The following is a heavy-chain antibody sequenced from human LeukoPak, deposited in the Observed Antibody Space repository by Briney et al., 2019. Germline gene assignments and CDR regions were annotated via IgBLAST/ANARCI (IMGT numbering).Heavy chain of an antibody. V-gene: IGHV3-21*01. D-gene: IGHD6-19*01. J-gene: IGHJ4*02. CDR3: ARDRAVAEPFDY. CDR1: GFTFSSYS. CDR2: ISLSSSYI. Sequence: GGSLRLSCAASGFTFSSYSMNWVRQAPGKGLEWVSSISLSSSYIYYADSVKGRFTISRDNAKNSLYLQMNSLRAEDTAVYYCARDRAVAEPFDYWGQGTLVTVSS.